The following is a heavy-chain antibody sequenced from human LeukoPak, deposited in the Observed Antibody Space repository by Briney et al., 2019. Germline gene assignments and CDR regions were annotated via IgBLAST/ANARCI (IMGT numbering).Heavy chain of an antibody. V-gene: IGHV3-21*01. CDR2: ISSSSSYI. D-gene: IGHD3-10*01. Sequence: PGGSLRLSCAASGFTFSSYSMNWVRQAPGKGLEWVSSISSSSSYIYYADSVKGRFTISRDNAKNSLYLQMNSLRAEDTAVYYCARVSRGSGSYGYYFDYWGQGTLVTVSS. J-gene: IGHJ4*02. CDR1: GFTFSSYS. CDR3: ARVSRGSGSYGYYFDY.